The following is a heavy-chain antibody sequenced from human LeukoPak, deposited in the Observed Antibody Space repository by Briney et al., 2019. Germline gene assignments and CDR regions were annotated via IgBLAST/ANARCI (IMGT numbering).Heavy chain of an antibody. CDR2: TVPVFATT. CDR1: GVTLNNYA. Sequence: ASVKVSCKASGVTLNNYAISWVRQCPGQGLEWMGRTVPVFATTTYAQKFQGRVMITADESTSTVHMELSSLTAEDTALYYCARPYGPGNYINLGLDFWGQGTLVTVS. J-gene: IGHJ4*02. D-gene: IGHD3-10*01. CDR3: ARPYGPGNYINLGLDF. V-gene: IGHV1-69*13.